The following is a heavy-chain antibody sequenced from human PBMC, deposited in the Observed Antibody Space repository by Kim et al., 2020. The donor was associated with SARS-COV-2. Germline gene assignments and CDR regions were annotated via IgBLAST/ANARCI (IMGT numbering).Heavy chain of an antibody. J-gene: IGHJ6*02. V-gene: IGHV3-30*02. D-gene: IGHD6-6*01. CDR3: AKNGGSSSLTDYYYGMDV. Sequence: GRFTISRDNSKNTRYLQMNSLRAEDTAVYYCAKNGGSSSLTDYYYGMDVWGQGTTVTVSS.